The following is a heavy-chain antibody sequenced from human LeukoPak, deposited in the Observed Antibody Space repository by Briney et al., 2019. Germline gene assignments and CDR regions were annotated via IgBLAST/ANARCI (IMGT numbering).Heavy chain of an antibody. J-gene: IGHJ4*02. CDR3: ARDGPVK. V-gene: IGHV4-39*07. Sequence: PSETLSLTCTVSGGSILSTNYWAWIRQPPGKGLEWIGSIHYSGPTYYNPSLKSRVTISIDTSKSQFSLKLTSVTAADTAVYYCARDGPVKWGQGTLVTVSS. CDR2: IHYSGPT. D-gene: IGHD3-22*01. CDR1: GGSILSTNY.